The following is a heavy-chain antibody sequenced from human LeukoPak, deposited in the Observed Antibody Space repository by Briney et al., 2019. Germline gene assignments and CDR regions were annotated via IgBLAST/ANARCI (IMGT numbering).Heavy chain of an antibody. V-gene: IGHV4-34*01. CDR3: ARRPPSSGWHRDLGWFDP. CDR2: INHSGTT. CDR1: GGSFSDYY. Sequence: SETLSLICAVYGGSFSDYYWSWIRQPPGKGLEWIGEINHSGTTNYTPSLKSRVTISVDTSKNQFSLNLISVTAADTAVYYCARRPPSSGWHRDLGWFDPWGPGTLVTVSS. J-gene: IGHJ5*02. D-gene: IGHD6-19*01.